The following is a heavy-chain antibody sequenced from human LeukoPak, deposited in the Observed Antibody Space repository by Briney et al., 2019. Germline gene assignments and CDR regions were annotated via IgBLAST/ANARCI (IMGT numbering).Heavy chain of an antibody. D-gene: IGHD5-18*01. CDR3: AKDPEDTAMGAFDI. CDR1: GVTFSSYG. J-gene: IGHJ3*02. CDR2: ISGSGGST. Sequence: GGSLRLSCAASGVTFSSYGMHWVRQAPGKGLEWVSAISGSGGSTYYADSVKGRFTISRDNSKNTLYLQMNSLRAEDTAVYYCAKDPEDTAMGAFDIWGQGTMVTVSS. V-gene: IGHV3-23*01.